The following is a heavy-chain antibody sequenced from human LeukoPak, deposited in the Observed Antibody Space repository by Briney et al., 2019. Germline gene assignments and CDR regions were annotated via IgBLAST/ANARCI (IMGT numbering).Heavy chain of an antibody. V-gene: IGHV4-59*01. Sequence: PSETLSLTCTVSGASISSYYWSWIRQPPGKGLEWIGYMYYSGSTNYNPSLKSRVTISVDTSKNHLSLKLSSATAADTAVYYCARGGSIVGASAHDAFDIWGQGTMVTVSP. CDR3: ARGGSIVGASAHDAFDI. CDR1: GASISSYY. J-gene: IGHJ3*02. D-gene: IGHD1-26*01. CDR2: MYYSGST.